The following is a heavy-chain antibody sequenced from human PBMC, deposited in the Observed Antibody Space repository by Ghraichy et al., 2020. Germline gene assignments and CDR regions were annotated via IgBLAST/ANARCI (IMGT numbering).Heavy chain of an antibody. Sequence: ASVKVSCKTSGYSFTSYSLSWVRQAPGQGLEWMGWISTYNGRTTYAQNFQGRLTMTTNTSTDTAHMELRSLRSDDTALYFCARIGSTGSSRYWGHGSLVTVSS. CDR1: GYSFTSYS. D-gene: IGHD1-26*01. CDR2: ISTYNGRT. CDR3: ARIGSTGSSRY. V-gene: IGHV1-18*04. J-gene: IGHJ4*01.